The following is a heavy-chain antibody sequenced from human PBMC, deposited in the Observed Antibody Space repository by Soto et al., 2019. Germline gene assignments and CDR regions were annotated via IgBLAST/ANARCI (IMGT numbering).Heavy chain of an antibody. Sequence: GASVKVSCKASGYTLTTYSMHWVRQAPGQRLEWMGWMNPLNGDTKYSQRFQGRLTIIRDTSASTAYMELSSLRPEDTAIYYCARGNSGAFDIWGQGTMVTVSS. D-gene: IGHD6-19*01. CDR1: GYTLTTYS. CDR2: MNPLNGDT. CDR3: ARGNSGAFDI. V-gene: IGHV1-3*01. J-gene: IGHJ3*02.